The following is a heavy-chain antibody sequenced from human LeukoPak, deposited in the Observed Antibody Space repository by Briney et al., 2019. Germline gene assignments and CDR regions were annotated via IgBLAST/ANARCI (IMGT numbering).Heavy chain of an antibody. V-gene: IGHV3-7*03. CDR2: IKQDGSEK. Sequence: GGSLRLSCAASGFTFSSYRMSWVRQAPGKGLEWVANIKQDGSEKYYVDSVKGRFTISRDNAKNSLYLQMNSLRAEDTALYHCARGAAADAFDIWGQGTMVTVSS. J-gene: IGHJ3*02. D-gene: IGHD6-13*01. CDR3: ARGAAADAFDI. CDR1: GFTFSSYR.